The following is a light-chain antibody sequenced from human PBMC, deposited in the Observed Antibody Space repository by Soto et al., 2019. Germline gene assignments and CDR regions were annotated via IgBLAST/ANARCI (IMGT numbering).Light chain of an antibody. Sequence: EIVLTQSPATLSLSPGERATLSCRASQSVSSYLAWYQQRPGQAPRLLIYDTSNRATGIPARFSGSGSEPDIPLTSSSLEAEDFAFYYCLQRSRWPLTFGGGTKVEI. CDR2: DTS. V-gene: IGKV3-11*01. J-gene: IGKJ4*01. CDR3: LQRSRWPLT. CDR1: QSVSSY.